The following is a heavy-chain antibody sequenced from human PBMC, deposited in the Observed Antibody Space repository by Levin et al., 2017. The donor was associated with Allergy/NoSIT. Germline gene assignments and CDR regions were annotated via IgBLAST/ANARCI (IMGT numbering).Heavy chain of an antibody. CDR3: ARGPPLAS. V-gene: IGHV4-30-2*01. J-gene: IGHJ5*01. CDR2: INHSGFT. CDR1: GDSISRGTYS. Sequence: SSETLSLTCAVSGDSISRGTYSWSWIRQPPGKGLEWIGYINHSGFTYFNPSLQSRVTISLDSPKNEFSLKLDSVTAADTAVYYCARGPPLASWGQGILVTVSS.